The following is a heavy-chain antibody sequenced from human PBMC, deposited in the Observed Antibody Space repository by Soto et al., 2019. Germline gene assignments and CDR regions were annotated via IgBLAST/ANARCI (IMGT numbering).Heavy chain of an antibody. V-gene: IGHV1-8*01. CDR2: MNPNSGNT. D-gene: IGHD1-7*01. CDR1: GYTFTSYD. Sequence: ASVKVSCKASGYTFTSYDINWVRQATGQGLEWMGWMNPNSGNTGYAHKFQGRVTMTRNTSISTAYMELSSLRSEDTAVYYCAIILELHDAFDIWGQGTMVTVS. CDR3: AIILELHDAFDI. J-gene: IGHJ3*02.